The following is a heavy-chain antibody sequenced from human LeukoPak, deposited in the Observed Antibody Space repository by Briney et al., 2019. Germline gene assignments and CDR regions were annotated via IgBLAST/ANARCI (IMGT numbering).Heavy chain of an antibody. CDR1: GYTFTSYW. J-gene: IGHJ4*02. D-gene: IGHD5-18*01. V-gene: IGHV5-10-1*01. CDR2: INPSDANT. CDR3: ARHDKSNGSPFNC. Sequence: GESLKTSCKGSGYTFTSYWISWVCQLPGKGLEWIGRINPSDANTNYTPSFQGHVTISADKSNSTTYLQWSSLKASDTAMYYCARHDKSNGSPFNCWGQGTLVTVSS.